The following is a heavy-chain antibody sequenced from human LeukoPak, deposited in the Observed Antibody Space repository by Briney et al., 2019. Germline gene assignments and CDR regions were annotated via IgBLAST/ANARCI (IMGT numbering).Heavy chain of an antibody. J-gene: IGHJ4*02. Sequence: PGGSLRLSCAASGFTFSSNYMSWVRQAPGKGLEWVSVIYSGGSTYYADSVKGRFTISRDNSKNTLYLQMNSLRAEDTAVYYCVRGSNDWYGMDYWGQGTLVTVSA. V-gene: IGHV3-66*01. CDR1: GFTFSSNY. D-gene: IGHD6-19*01. CDR3: VRGSNDWYGMDY. CDR2: IYSGGST.